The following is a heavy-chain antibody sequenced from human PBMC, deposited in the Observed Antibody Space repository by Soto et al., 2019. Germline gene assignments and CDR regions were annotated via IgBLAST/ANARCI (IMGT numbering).Heavy chain of an antibody. D-gene: IGHD4-17*01. V-gene: IGHV1-2*02. CDR1: GYTFTGYY. J-gene: IGHJ6*02. CDR2: INPNSGGT. CDR3: ARATVTTKKKYYYYGMDV. Sequence: ASVKVSCKASGYTFTGYYMHWVRQAPGQGLEWMGCINPNSGGTNYAQKFQGRVTMTRDTSISTAYMELSRLRSDNTAVYYCARATVTTKKKYYYYGMDVWGPGTTVTVSS.